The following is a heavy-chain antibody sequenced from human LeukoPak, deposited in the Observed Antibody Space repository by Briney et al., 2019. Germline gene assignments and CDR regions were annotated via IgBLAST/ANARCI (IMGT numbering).Heavy chain of an antibody. J-gene: IGHJ4*01. Sequence: SETLSLTRGDYGGSFSGYYWSWLRQPPAKGLEWIGEINHSGSTNYNPSLTSRVTILVDTSKNQFYQKQSSVTAADTAVYYCARVVSYYDFWSGTIPRDFDYWGQGTLVTVSS. CDR3: ARVVSYYDFWSGTIPRDFDY. CDR2: INHSGST. V-gene: IGHV4-34*01. D-gene: IGHD3-3*01. CDR1: GGSFSGYY.